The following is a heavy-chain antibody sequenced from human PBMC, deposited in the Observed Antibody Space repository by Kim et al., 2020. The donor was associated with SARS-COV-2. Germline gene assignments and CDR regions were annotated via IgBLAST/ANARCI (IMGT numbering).Heavy chain of an antibody. CDR1: GYSYTSYW. V-gene: IGHV5-51*01. J-gene: IGHJ6*02. CDR3: ASSSPPYSSGWYRGGYYYYYGIDV. Sequence: GESLKISCKGSGYSYTSYWIGWVREMPRKGLEWMGIIYPGDSDTRYSPSFQGQVTISADKSISTAYLQWSSLKASDTAMYYCASSSPPYSSGWYRGGYYYYYGIDVWGRETTLTVSS. D-gene: IGHD6-19*01. CDR2: IYPGDSDT.